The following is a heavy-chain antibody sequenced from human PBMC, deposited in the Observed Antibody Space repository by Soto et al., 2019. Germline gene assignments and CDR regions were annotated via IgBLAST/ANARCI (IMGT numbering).Heavy chain of an antibody. Sequence: QMQLVQSGAEVKKPGSSVKVSCKASGGTLSSFINYPINWVRQAPGQGLEWMGGIVPNVGTVNYAQKFQGRVTITADKSTGTAYMDLSSLRSEDTALYYCARRDTSGFFRYFDNWGQGTLVTVSS. V-gene: IGHV1-69*06. CDR3: ARRDTSGFFRYFDN. J-gene: IGHJ4*02. CDR1: GGTLSSFINYP. CDR2: IVPNVGTV. D-gene: IGHD3-3*01.